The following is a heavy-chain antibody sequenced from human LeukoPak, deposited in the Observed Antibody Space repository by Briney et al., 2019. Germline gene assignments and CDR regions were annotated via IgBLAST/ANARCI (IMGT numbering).Heavy chain of an antibody. V-gene: IGHV4-34*01. Sequence: SETLSLTCAVYGGSFSAYYWTWIRQPPGKGLEWVGEINHSGSSNYNSSLRGRVTISVDTSYKQFSLRLSSVTAADTAVYYCAPRGDIEHSYVYGKWFDPWGQGTRVTVSS. CDR1: GGSFSAYY. D-gene: IGHD5-18*01. J-gene: IGHJ5*02. CDR2: INHSGSS. CDR3: APRGDIEHSYVYGKWFDP.